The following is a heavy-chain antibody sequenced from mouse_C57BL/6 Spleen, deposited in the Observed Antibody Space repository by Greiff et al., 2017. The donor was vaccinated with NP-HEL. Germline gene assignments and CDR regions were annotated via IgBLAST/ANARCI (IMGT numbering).Heavy chain of an antibody. CDR1: GFNIKDDY. J-gene: IGHJ2*01. V-gene: IGHV14-4*01. D-gene: IGHD1-1*01. CDR2: IDPENGDT. CDR3: TTTVVGGY. Sequence: EVQLQQSGAELVRPGASVKLSCTASGFNIKDDYMHWVKQRPEQGLEWIGWIDPENGDTEYASKFQGKATITADTSSNTAYLQLSSLTSEDTAVYSCTTTVVGGYWGQGTTLTVSS.